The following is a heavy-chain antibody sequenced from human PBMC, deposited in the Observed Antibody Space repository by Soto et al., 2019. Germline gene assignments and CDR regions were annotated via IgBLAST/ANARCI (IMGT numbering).Heavy chain of an antibody. CDR2: IYSGGST. V-gene: IGHV3-53*01. Sequence: GGSLRLSCAASGFTVSSNYMSWVRQAPGKGLEWVSVIYSGGSTYYADSVKGRFTISRDNSKNTLYLQMNSLRAEDTAVYYCARSEVTGYTFFDYWGQGTLVTISS. D-gene: IGHD3-9*01. CDR1: GFTVSSNY. J-gene: IGHJ4*02. CDR3: ARSEVTGYTFFDY.